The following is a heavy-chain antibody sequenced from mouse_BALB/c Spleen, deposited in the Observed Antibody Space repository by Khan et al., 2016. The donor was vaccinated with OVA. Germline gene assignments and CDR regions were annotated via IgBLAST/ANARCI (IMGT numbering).Heavy chain of an antibody. V-gene: IGHV1-4*01. J-gene: IGHJ3*01. CDR3: SRVGHYHGNYGAWFAY. Sequence: VQLQQSGAELARPGASVKMSCKASGYTFTSYTIHWVKQRPGQGLEWIGYINPTNIYTNYNQKFRDKATLTADKSSRTAYMQLSSLTSEDAAVYYCSRVGHYHGNYGAWFAYWGQGTLVTVSA. CDR2: INPTNIYT. CDR1: GYTFTSYT. D-gene: IGHD2-1*01.